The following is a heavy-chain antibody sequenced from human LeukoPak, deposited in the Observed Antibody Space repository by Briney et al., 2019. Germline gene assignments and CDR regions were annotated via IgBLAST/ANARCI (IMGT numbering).Heavy chain of an antibody. Sequence: ASVKVSCKASGYTFTNYYIHWVRQAPGQGLEWMVWIHHSSDGTIYAQKFQGRVTMTRDTSINTAYMEMNRVRSHDTGVFNCGRGGGTVFGVINDWGQGTLVTVSS. J-gene: IGHJ4*02. CDR2: IHHSSDGT. CDR1: GYTFTNYY. CDR3: GRGGGTVFGVIND. V-gene: IGHV1-2*02. D-gene: IGHD3-3*01.